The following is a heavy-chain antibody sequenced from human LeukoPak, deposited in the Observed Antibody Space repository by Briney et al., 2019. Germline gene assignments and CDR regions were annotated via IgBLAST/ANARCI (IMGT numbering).Heavy chain of an antibody. Sequence: PGGSLRLSCAASGFTFSNYWMSWVRQAPGKGLEWVSVIYSGGSTYYADSVKGRFTISRDNSKNTLYLQMNSLRAEDTAVYYCARAGVYDILTGYWSMDVWGQGTTVTVSS. J-gene: IGHJ6*02. CDR2: IYSGGST. CDR1: GFTFSNYW. D-gene: IGHD3-9*01. V-gene: IGHV3-53*01. CDR3: ARAGVYDILTGYWSMDV.